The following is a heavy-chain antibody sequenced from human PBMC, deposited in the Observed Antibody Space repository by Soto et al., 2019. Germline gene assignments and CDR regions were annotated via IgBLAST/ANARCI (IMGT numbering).Heavy chain of an antibody. V-gene: IGHV3-15*07. CDR2: IKRKTDGTTK. CDR1: GLTFTNAW. D-gene: IGHD3-10*01. CDR3: ATSGESWDWFDF. J-gene: IGHJ5*01. Sequence: VQLVESGGGLVKPGGSLRLSCAASGLTFTNAWMNWVRQAPGKGLEWVGRIKRKTDGTTKDYAAPVKGRFTISRDDSSQTLYLQFNSLKTEDTAVYYCATSGESWDWFDFWGQGTLVTVSS.